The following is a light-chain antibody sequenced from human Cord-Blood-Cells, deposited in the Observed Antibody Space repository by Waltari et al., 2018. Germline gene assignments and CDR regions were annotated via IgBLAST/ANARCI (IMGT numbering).Light chain of an antibody. CDR2: GNS. J-gene: IGLJ3*02. CDR1: SPHIGAGND. CDR3: QSYDSSLSWV. V-gene: IGLV1-40*01. Sequence: QSVLTQPPSVSGAPGQRVTIPCTGSSPHIGAGNDGHWYQQLPGTAPKLLIYGNSNRPSGVPDRFSGSKSGTSASLAITGLQAEDEADYYCQSYDSSLSWVFGGGTKLTVL.